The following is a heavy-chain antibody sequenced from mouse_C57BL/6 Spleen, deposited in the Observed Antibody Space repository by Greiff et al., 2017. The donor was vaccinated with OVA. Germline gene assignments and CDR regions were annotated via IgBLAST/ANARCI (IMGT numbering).Heavy chain of an antibody. D-gene: IGHD2-4*01. Sequence: QVQLQQPGTELVKPGASVKLSCKASGYTFTSYWMHWVKQRPGQGLEWIGNINPSNGGTNYNEQFKSKATLTVDKSSSTAYMQLSSLTSEDSEFYYCEGWGCDYDVFAYWGQGTLVTVSA. V-gene: IGHV1-53*01. CDR2: INPSNGGT. CDR1: GYTFTSYW. J-gene: IGHJ3*01. CDR3: EGWGCDYDVFAY.